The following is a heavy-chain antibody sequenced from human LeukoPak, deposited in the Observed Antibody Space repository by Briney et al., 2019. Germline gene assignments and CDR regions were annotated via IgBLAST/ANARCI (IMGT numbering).Heavy chain of an antibody. CDR2: IYPGDSDT. V-gene: IGHV5-51*03. Sequence: GESLKISCKGSGYSLISHWIAWVRQMPGKGLEWMGIIYPGDSDTRYSPSFQGQVTISADRSINTAYLQWHSLKASDTAIYYCARSGGGFDDAADIWGQGTVVTVSS. CDR3: ARSGGGFDDAADI. D-gene: IGHD2-15*01. CDR1: GYSLISHW. J-gene: IGHJ3*02.